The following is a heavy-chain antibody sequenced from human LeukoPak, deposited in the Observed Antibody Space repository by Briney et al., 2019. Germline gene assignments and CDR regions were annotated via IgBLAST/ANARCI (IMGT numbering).Heavy chain of an antibody. D-gene: IGHD2-2*01. J-gene: IGHJ4*02. Sequence: GGSLRLSCAASGFTFSSYAMSWVRQAPGKGLEWVSAISGSGGSTYYADSVKGRFTISRDNSKNTLYLQMNSLRAEDTAVYYCAKQGDIVVVPAAKGYFDYWGQGTLVTVSS. CDR1: GFTFSSYA. V-gene: IGHV3-23*01. CDR3: AKQGDIVVVPAAKGYFDY. CDR2: ISGSGGST.